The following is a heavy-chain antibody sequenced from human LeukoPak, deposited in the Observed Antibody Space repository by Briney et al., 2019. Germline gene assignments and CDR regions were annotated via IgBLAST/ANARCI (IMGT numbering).Heavy chain of an antibody. CDR3: ARGPLSRIRRNYFDY. V-gene: IGHV4-39*07. Sequence: PXETLSLTCTVSGDSISSSSYYWGWIRQPPGKGLEWIGSIYYSGTTYYNPSLKSRVTISVDTSKNQFSLKLSSVTAADTAVYYCARGPLSRIRRNYFDYWGQGTLVTVSS. CDR2: IYYSGTT. D-gene: IGHD1-14*01. CDR1: GDSISSSSYY. J-gene: IGHJ4*02.